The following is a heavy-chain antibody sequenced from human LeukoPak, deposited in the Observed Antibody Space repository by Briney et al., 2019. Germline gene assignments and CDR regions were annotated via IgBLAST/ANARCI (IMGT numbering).Heavy chain of an antibody. CDR2: IYTSGST. CDR1: GGSISSYY. Sequence: SETLSLTCTVSGGSISSYYWSWIRQPAGKGLEWIGRIYTSGSTNYKPSLKSRVTMSVDTSKNQFSLKLSSVTAADTAVYYCAREDSTRPRIDYWGQGTLVTVSS. V-gene: IGHV4-4*07. CDR3: AREDSTRPRIDY. D-gene: IGHD5-18*01. J-gene: IGHJ4*02.